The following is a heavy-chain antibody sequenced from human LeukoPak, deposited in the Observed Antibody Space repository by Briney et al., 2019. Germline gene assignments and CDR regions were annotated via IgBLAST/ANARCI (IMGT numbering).Heavy chain of an antibody. V-gene: IGHV1-46*01. Sequence: ASVKVSCKASGYTFTSYYMHWVRQAPGQGLEWMGIINPSGGSTSYAQKFQGRVTMTRDMSTSTVYMELSSLRSEDTAVYYCARGGKRAVAGTRSPQYFQHWGQGTLVTVSS. D-gene: IGHD6-19*01. J-gene: IGHJ1*01. CDR3: ARGGKRAVAGTRSPQYFQH. CDR2: INPSGGST. CDR1: GYTFTSYY.